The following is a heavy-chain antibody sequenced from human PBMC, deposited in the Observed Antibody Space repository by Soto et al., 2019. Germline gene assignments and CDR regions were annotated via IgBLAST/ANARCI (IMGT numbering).Heavy chain of an antibody. Sequence: QVPLVQSGAEVKKPGASVKVSCKASGYTFTSYGIIWVRQAPGQGLEWMGWISAYNGNTNYAQKLQGRVTMTTDTSTSTAYMELRSLRSDDTAVYYCARERLVAAPDYYYYGMDVWGQGTTVTVSS. CDR3: ARERLVAAPDYYYYGMDV. CDR2: ISAYNGNT. CDR1: GYTFTSYG. J-gene: IGHJ6*02. D-gene: IGHD6-13*01. V-gene: IGHV1-18*01.